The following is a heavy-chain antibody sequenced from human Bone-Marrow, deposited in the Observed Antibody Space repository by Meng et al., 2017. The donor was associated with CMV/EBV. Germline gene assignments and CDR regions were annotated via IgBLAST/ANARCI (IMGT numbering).Heavy chain of an antibody. CDR3: ARASAYYDFWSGYTPVNYYYYYGMDV. CDR2: MNPNSGNT. V-gene: IGHV1-8*03. CDR1: GGTFSSYT. D-gene: IGHD3-3*01. Sequence: ASVKVSCKASGGTFSSYTISWVRQAPGQGLEWMGWMNPNSGNTGYAQKFQGRVTITRNTSISTAYMELSSLRSEDTAVYYCARASAYYDFWSGYTPVNYYYYYGMDVWGQGTTVTVSS. J-gene: IGHJ6*02.